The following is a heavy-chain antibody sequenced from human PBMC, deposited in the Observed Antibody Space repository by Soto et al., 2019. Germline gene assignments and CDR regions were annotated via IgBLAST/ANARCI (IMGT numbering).Heavy chain of an antibody. J-gene: IGHJ6*02. CDR3: ARVVTVPYYYYYGMDV. Sequence: GPTLVNTTETLTLTCTVSGFSLSNAIMGVSWIRQPPGKALEWLAHIFSNDEKSYSTSLKSRLTISKDTSKSQVVLTMTNMDPVDTATYYCARVVTVPYYYYYGMDVWGQGTTVTVSS. CDR2: IFSNDEK. V-gene: IGHV2-26*01. CDR1: GFSLSNAIMG. D-gene: IGHD2-15*01.